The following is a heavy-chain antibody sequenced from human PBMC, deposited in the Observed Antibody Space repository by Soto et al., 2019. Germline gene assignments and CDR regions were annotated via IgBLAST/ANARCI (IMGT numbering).Heavy chain of an antibody. D-gene: IGHD3-10*01. CDR1: GGTFSSYA. CDR2: IIPIFGTA. V-gene: IGHV1-69*01. Sequence: QVQLVQSGAEVKKPGSSVKVSCKASGGTFSSYAISWVRQAPGQGLEWMGGIIPIFGTANYAQKFQGRVTITADESTSTAYMELSSLRSEDTAVYYCASELGSRVTMFRGASYYGMDVWGHGTTVTVS. CDR3: ASELGSRVTMFRGASYYGMDV. J-gene: IGHJ6*02.